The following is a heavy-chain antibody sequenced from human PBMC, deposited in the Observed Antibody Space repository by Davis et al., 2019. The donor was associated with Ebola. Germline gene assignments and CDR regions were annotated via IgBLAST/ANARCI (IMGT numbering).Heavy chain of an antibody. Sequence: GGSLRLSCTASGFSFSDYGMSWVRQAPGKGLEWVSEVSVPGLTHYADPVKGRFTISRDISKNIVYLEMKSLRAEDTAIYYCAKDIQGGSSYLDYWGQGTLVTVPS. D-gene: IGHD3-16*01. CDR3: AKDIQGGSSYLDY. V-gene: IGHV3-23*01. CDR2: VSVPGLT. CDR1: GFSFSDYG. J-gene: IGHJ4*02.